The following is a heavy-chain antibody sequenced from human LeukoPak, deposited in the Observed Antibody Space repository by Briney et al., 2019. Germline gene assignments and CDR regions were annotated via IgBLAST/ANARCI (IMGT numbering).Heavy chain of an antibody. V-gene: IGHV1-2*02. CDR3: ARRYCPNGVCYHDRGAFVI. D-gene: IGHD2-8*01. J-gene: IGHJ3*02. Sequence: GASVKVSCKASGYTFTGYYMHWVRQAPGQGLEWMGWINPNSGGTNYAQKFQGRVTMTRDTSISTAYMELSSLRSEDTAMYYCARRYCPNGVCYHDRGAFVIWGQGTMVTVSS. CDR2: INPNSGGT. CDR1: GYTFTGYY.